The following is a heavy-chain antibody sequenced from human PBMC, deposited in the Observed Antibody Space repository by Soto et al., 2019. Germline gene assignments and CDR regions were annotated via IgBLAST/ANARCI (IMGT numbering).Heavy chain of an antibody. CDR2: IKQDGSED. V-gene: IGHV3-7*01. CDR3: ARAYCSSTSCYEILPYYYYYGMDV. CDR1: GFTFSKYW. D-gene: IGHD2-2*01. J-gene: IGHJ6*02. Sequence: GGSLRLSCAGSGFTFSKYWMSWVRQAPGRGLEWVANIKQDGSEDYYVDSVKGRFTISRDNAKNSLYLQMNSLRAEDTAVYYCARAYCSSTSCYEILPYYYYYGMDVWGQGTTVTVSS.